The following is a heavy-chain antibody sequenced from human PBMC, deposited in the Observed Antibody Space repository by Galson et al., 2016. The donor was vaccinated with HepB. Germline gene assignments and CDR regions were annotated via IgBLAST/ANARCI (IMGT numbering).Heavy chain of an antibody. Sequence: ALVKPTQTLTLTCTSSGFSLTTSGVSVGWIRQPPGRALEWLALIYWDDDNRYSPSLNTRLTITKDTSKNQVVLTMTNMDPVDTGTYYCDYNSPRQQLAPNNYQYYYMDVWGKGTTVTVSS. D-gene: IGHD6-13*01. V-gene: IGHV2-5*02. J-gene: IGHJ6*03. CDR2: IYWDDDN. CDR1: GFSLTTSGVS. CDR3: DYNSPRQQLAPNNYQYYYMDV.